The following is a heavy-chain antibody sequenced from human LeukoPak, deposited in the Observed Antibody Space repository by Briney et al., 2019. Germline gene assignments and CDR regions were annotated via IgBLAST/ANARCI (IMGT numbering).Heavy chain of an antibody. CDR3: ARVTGYMIEDYFDY. V-gene: IGHV4-59*01. J-gene: IGHJ4*02. D-gene: IGHD3-22*01. CDR2: IYYSGST. Sequence: SETLSLTCTVAGGSISSYYWSWIRQPPGKGLEWIGYIYYSGSTNYNPSLKSRVTISVDTSKNQFSLKLSSVTAADTAVYYCARVTGYMIEDYFDYWGQGTLVTVSS. CDR1: GGSISSYY.